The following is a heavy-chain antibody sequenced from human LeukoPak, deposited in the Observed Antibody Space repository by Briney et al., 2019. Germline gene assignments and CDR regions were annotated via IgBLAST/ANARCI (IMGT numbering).Heavy chain of an antibody. CDR3: ARDVVVVVAATDYYYYGMDV. Sequence: PGGSLRLSWAASGFTFSSYWMSWVRQAPGKGLEWVANIKQDGSEKYYVDSVKGRFTISRDNAKNSLYLQMNSLRAEDTAVYYCARDVVVVVAATDYYYYGMDVWGQGTTVTVSS. D-gene: IGHD2-15*01. V-gene: IGHV3-7*01. CDR2: IKQDGSEK. CDR1: GFTFSSYW. J-gene: IGHJ6*02.